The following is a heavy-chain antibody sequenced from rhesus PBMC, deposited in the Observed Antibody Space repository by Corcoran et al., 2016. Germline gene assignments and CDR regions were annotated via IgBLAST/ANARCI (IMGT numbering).Heavy chain of an antibody. D-gene: IGHD4-23*01. CDR2: LYGSSTST. CDR3: ARDRGYSNYGDY. J-gene: IGHJ4*01. V-gene: IGHV4S10*01. CDR1: GGSISDSYR. Sequence: QVQLQESGPGVVKPSETLSLTCAVSGGSISDSYRWSWIRQPPGKGLEWIGYLYGSSTSTNYTPSLNSRVTISKDTSKNQFSLKLSSVTAADTAVYYCARDRGYSNYGDYWGQGVLVTVSS.